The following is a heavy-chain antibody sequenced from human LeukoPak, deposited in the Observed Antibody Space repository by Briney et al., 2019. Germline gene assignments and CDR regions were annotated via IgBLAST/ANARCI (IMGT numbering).Heavy chain of an antibody. V-gene: IGHV5-51*01. CDR2: IYPGDSDT. Sequence: GESLKISCKGSGYSFTSYWIGWVRQMPGKGLEWMGIIYPGDSDTRYSPSFQGQVTISADKSTSTAYLQWSSLKASDTAMYYCARRGAYYYDSSGYLDYWGQGTLVTVSS. J-gene: IGHJ4*02. CDR1: GYSFTSYW. D-gene: IGHD3-22*01. CDR3: ARRGAYYYDSSGYLDY.